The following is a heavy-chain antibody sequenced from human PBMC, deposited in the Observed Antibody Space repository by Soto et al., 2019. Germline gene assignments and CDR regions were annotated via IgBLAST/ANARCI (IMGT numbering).Heavy chain of an antibody. J-gene: IGHJ4*02. CDR1: GFSLSTSGVG. V-gene: IGHV2-5*02. Sequence: QITLKESGPTLVKPTQTLTLTCTFSGFSLSTSGVGVGWIRQPPGKALEWLALIYWDDDKRYSPSLKSRLTSTKDTSKNQVVLTMTNMDPVDTATYYCAHRPVHDYGDYVDFDYWGQGTLVTVSS. CDR3: AHRPVHDYGDYVDFDY. D-gene: IGHD4-17*01. CDR2: IYWDDDK.